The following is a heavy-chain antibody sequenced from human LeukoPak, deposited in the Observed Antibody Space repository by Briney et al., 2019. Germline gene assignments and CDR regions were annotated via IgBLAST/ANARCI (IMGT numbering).Heavy chain of an antibody. V-gene: IGHV1-8*01. D-gene: IGHD1-26*01. CDR1: GYTLTSYD. Sequence: ASVKISSKASGYTLTSYDINAVRHATGQGLEWMGWMSPNIGNTGYAQKFQGRVTMTRDTSINTAYMELSSLRSEDTAVYYCVRDEWENNYWGQGTLVTVSS. J-gene: IGHJ4*02. CDR3: VRDEWENNY. CDR2: MSPNIGNT.